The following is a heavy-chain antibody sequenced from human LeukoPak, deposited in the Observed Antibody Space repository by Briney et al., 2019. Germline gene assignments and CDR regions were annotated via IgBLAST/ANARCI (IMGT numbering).Heavy chain of an antibody. Sequence: SETLSLTCTVSGGSLSSYYWSWIRQPAGKGLEWIGRIYTSGSTNYNPSLKSRVTMSVDTSKNQFSLKLSSVTAADTAVYYCARDSWSYYFARAFDIWGQGTMVTVSS. J-gene: IGHJ3*02. V-gene: IGHV4-4*07. CDR2: IYTSGST. CDR3: ARDSWSYYFARAFDI. D-gene: IGHD1-26*01. CDR1: GGSLSSYY.